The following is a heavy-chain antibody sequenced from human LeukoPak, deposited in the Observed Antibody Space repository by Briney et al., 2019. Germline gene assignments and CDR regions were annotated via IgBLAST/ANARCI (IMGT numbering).Heavy chain of an antibody. CDR1: GFTFSNYW. Sequence: GGSLRLSCAGSGFTFSNYWMSWVRQAPGKGLEWVSNIKEDGSEKYYVDSLKGRFTISRDNAKNSFYLQMNSLRAEDTAVYYCARGARYFSDSRGYSYFDYWGEGTLVTVSS. CDR2: IKEDGSEK. D-gene: IGHD3-22*01. J-gene: IGHJ4*02. V-gene: IGHV3-7*01. CDR3: ARGARYFSDSRGYSYFDY.